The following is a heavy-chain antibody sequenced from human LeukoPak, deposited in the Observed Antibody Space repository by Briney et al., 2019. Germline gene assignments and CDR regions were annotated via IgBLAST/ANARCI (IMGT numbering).Heavy chain of an antibody. D-gene: IGHD6-19*01. CDR2: MKSKTEGGTM. Sequence: MKSKTEGGTMDYAAPVKGRFTISRDDSKNMVYLQMNSLETEDTAVYYCTTDAGYSSGWYNYWGQGILVTVSS. J-gene: IGHJ4*02. CDR3: TTDAGYSSGWYNY. V-gene: IGHV3-15*01.